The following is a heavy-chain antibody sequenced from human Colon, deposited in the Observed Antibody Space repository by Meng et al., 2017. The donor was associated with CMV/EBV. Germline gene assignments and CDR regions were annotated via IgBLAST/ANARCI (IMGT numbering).Heavy chain of an antibody. J-gene: IGHJ5*02. CDR1: GLTLRTYA. V-gene: IGHV3-23*01. CDR3: ARGGIAAANWFDP. CDR2: ISGSGDRT. D-gene: IGHD6-13*01. Sequence: GESLKISCEVSGLTLRTYAMAWVRQAPGKGLEWVSGISGSGDRTYYVESVKGRFNISRDNSKNTLYMHLNSLRVEDTAVYYCARGGIAAANWFDPWGQGTLVTVSS.